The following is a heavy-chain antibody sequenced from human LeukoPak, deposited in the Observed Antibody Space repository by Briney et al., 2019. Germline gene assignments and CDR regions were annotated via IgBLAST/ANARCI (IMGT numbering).Heavy chain of an antibody. V-gene: IGHV3-74*01. CDR3: AKCGGPYGGNGLDYFDY. D-gene: IGHD4-23*01. Sequence: GGSLRLSCAASGFTFSSYWMHWVRQAPGKGLVWVSRIKSDGSSTSYADSVKGRFTTSRDNAKNTLYLQMNSLRAEDTAVYYCAKCGGPYGGNGLDYFDYWGQGTLVTVSS. CDR2: IKSDGSST. J-gene: IGHJ4*02. CDR1: GFTFSSYW.